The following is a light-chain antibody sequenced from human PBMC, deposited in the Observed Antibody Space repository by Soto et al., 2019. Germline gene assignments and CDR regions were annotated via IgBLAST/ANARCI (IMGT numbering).Light chain of an antibody. CDR3: QQTYMTPRPS. V-gene: IGKV1-39*01. CDR2: ATS. CDR1: KSIGTS. J-gene: IGKJ4*01. Sequence: DIQMTQSPSSLSASVQDRVTITCRSSKSIGTSLNWYQQKPGKSPKLLIYATSNLYRGVPSRFSGSGSGTDFTLTISMLQTEDFATYYCQQTYMTPRPSFGGGTTVAIK.